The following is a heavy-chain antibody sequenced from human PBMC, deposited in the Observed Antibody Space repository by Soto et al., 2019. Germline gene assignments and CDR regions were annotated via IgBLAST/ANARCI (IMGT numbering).Heavy chain of an antibody. J-gene: IGHJ4*02. CDR1: GFTVSSNY. D-gene: IGHD2-21*02. V-gene: IGHV3-53*02. CDR2: IYSGGST. CDR3: ARESLAYCGGDCYSSTFDY. Sequence: EMQLVETGGGLIQPGGSLRLSCAASGFTVSSNYMSWVRQAPGKGLEWVSVIYSGGSTYYADSVKGRFTISRDNSKNTLYLQMNSLRAEDTAVYYCARESLAYCGGDCYSSTFDYWGQGTLVTVSS.